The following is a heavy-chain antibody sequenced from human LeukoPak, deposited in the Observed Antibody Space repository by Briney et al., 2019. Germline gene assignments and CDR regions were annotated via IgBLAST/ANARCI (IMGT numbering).Heavy chain of an antibody. V-gene: IGHV3-15*01. J-gene: IGHJ4*02. CDR2: IKSKTDGGTT. CDR1: GFTVSSNY. D-gene: IGHD5-12*01. CDR3: TTSWGYKY. Sequence: GGSLRLSCAASGFTVSSNYMTWVRQAPGKGLEWVGRIKSKTDGGTTDCAAPVKGRFTISRDDSKNTLYLQMNSLKTEDTAVYYCTTSWGYKYWGQGTLVTVSS.